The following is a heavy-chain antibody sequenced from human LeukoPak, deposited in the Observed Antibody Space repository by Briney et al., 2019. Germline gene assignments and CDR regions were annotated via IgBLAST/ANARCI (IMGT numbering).Heavy chain of an antibody. V-gene: IGHV3-53*01. CDR1: GFTVSSNY. D-gene: IGHD6-19*01. CDR3: AGRRSSGWYAY. Sequence: GGSLRLSCATSGFTVSSNYMSWVRQAPGKGLEWVSVIYDSVTKYYADSVKGRFLIFRETSKNTVDLQMNSLRVEDTAVYYCAGRRSSGWYAYWGQGTLVTVSS. J-gene: IGHJ4*02. CDR2: IYDSVTK.